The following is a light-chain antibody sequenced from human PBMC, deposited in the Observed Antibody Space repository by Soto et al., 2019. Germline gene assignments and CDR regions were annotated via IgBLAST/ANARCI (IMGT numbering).Light chain of an antibody. J-gene: IGKJ1*01. CDR2: QAS. CDR1: QNIRSF. Sequence: DIQMTQSPSTLSASVGDRFTITCRASQNIRSFLAWYQHRPGKAPKLLIYQASTLENGVPSRFTDSGSGTEFTLTISSLQPDDFATYYYQQFESYPWTFGQGTKVEIK. V-gene: IGKV1-5*03. CDR3: QQFESYPWT.